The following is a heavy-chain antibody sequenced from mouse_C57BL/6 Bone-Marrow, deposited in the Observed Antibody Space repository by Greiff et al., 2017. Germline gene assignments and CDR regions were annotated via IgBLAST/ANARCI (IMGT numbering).Heavy chain of an antibody. D-gene: IGHD1-1*01. Sequence: QVQLQQPGAELVMPGASVKLSCKASGYTFTSYWMHWVKQRPGQGLEWIGEIDPSDSYTNYNQKFKGKSTLTVDKSSSTAYMQLSSLTSEDSAVYYCGRRTDSSYDYFDNWGQGTTLTVSS. V-gene: IGHV1-69*01. CDR2: IDPSDSYT. CDR3: GRRTDSSYDYFDN. CDR1: GYTFTSYW. J-gene: IGHJ2*01.